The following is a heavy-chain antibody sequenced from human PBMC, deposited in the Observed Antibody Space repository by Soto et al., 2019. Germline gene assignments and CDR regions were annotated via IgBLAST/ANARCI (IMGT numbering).Heavy chain of an antibody. J-gene: IGHJ5*02. CDR2: INHIGST. D-gene: IGHD3-22*01. CDR1: GGSFSGYY. CDR3: ARYLSCDSISCQNWFDP. Sequence: QVQLQQWGAGLLKPSETLSLTCAVYGGSFSGYYWTWIRQPPGKGLEWIGEINHIGSTNYNPYLQSRVTLSVDTSKNQFSLKLSSVTAADTAVYYCARYLSCDSISCQNWFDPWGQGTLVPVSS. V-gene: IGHV4-34*01.